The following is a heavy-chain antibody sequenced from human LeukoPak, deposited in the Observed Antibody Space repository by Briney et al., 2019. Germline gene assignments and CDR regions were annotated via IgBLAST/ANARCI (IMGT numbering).Heavy chain of an antibody. J-gene: IGHJ4*02. D-gene: IGHD3-22*01. V-gene: IGHV3-23*01. Sequence: PGGSLRLSCAASGFTFSSYAMSWVRQAPGKGLEWVSAISGSGGSTYYADSVKGRFTISRDNSKNTLYLQMNSLRAEDTAVYYCAKDTSMIVVVLNYFGYWGQGTLVTVSS. CDR1: GFTFSSYA. CDR3: AKDTSMIVVVLNYFGY. CDR2: ISGSGGST.